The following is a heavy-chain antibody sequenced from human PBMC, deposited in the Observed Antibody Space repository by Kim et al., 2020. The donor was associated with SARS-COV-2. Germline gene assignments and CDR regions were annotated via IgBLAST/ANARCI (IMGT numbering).Heavy chain of an antibody. Sequence: SETLSLTCTVSGGSISSYYWSWIRQPPGKGLEWIGYIYYSGSTNYNPSLKSRVTISVDTSKNQFSLKLSSVTAADTAVYYCARVIGYCSSTSCYRGGYNWFDPWGQGTLVTVSS. CDR3: ARVIGYCSSTSCYRGGYNWFDP. J-gene: IGHJ5*02. D-gene: IGHD2-2*02. CDR2: IYYSGST. V-gene: IGHV4-59*13. CDR1: GGSISSYY.